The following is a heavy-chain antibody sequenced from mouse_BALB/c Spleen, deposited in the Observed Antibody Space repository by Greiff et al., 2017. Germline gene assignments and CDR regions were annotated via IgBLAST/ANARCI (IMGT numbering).Heavy chain of an antibody. Sequence: VKVVESGPGLVAPSQCLSITCTVSGFSLTGYGVNWVRQPPGKGLEWLGMMWGDGSTYYPSAFKSRLSISKDNSKSLVFLKMSSLQTDDTARYYCARDYRSPFAYWGQGTLVTVSA. V-gene: IGHV2-6-7*01. D-gene: IGHD2-14*01. CDR1: GFSLTGYG. CDR2: MWGDGST. CDR3: ARDYRSPFAY. J-gene: IGHJ3*01.